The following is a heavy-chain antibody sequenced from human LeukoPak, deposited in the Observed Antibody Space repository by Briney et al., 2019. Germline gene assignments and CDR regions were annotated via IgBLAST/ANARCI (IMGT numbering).Heavy chain of an antibody. J-gene: IGHJ4*02. CDR3: ASEAICAGGTCSLQRVAS. CDR1: RYTFTAYY. CDR2: VDTSTGDT. V-gene: IGHV1-2*06. D-gene: IGHD2-8*02. Sequence: ASVKVSCKSSRYTFTAYYMHWVRPAPGQGLEWMGRVDTSTGDTKYAQKVQGRVTITRDTSIGTAYMDLSSLTSDDTAVYYCASEAICAGGTCSLQRVASWGRGNGATVSS.